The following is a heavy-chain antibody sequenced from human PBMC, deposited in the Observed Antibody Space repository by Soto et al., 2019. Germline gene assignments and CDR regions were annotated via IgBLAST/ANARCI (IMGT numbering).Heavy chain of an antibody. CDR2: IKQNGSET. CDR1: GFTFSNYW. Sequence: GGSLRLSCAASGFTFSNYWMSWVRQAPGKGLEWVANIKQNGSETYYVDSVKGRFTISRDNAKNSLYLQMSSLRAEDTAVYYCARAGDDYGDYYYYYYMDVWGKGTTVTVSS. CDR3: ARAGDDYGDYYYYYYMDV. D-gene: IGHD4-17*01. J-gene: IGHJ6*03. V-gene: IGHV3-7*01.